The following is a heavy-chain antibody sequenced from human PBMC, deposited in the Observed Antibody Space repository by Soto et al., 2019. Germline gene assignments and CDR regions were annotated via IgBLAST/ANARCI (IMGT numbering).Heavy chain of an antibody. J-gene: IGHJ6*02. V-gene: IGHV4-39*01. CDR1: GGSISSSSYY. CDR3: ARSYYYGMDV. CDR2: IYYSGST. Sequence: PSETLSLTCTVSGGSISSSSYYWGWIRQPPGKGLEWIGSIYYSGSTYYNPSPKSRVTISVDTSKNQFSLKLSSVTAADTAVYYCARSYYYGMDVWGQGTTVTVSS.